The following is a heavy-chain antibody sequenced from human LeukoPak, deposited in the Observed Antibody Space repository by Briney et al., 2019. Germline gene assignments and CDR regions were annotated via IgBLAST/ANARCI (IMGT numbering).Heavy chain of an antibody. D-gene: IGHD3-22*01. J-gene: IGHJ4*02. CDR3: ARSSTFYDSSGYTLPFDY. CDR2: IYPGDPDT. CDR1: GYSFPSYW. Sequence: GESLKISCEGSGYSFPSYWVAWVRQMPGKGLQRMGIIYPGDPDTRYSPSFQGQVTISAAKSFSTAYLQWSNLKASDTAMYYCARSSTFYDSSGYTLPFDYWGQGTLVTVSS. V-gene: IGHV5-51*01.